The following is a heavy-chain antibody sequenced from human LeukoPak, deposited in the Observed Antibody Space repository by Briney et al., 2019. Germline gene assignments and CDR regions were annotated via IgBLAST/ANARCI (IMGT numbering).Heavy chain of an antibody. J-gene: IGHJ4*02. CDR1: GFSFSSYA. CDR2: ITGGGDIT. Sequence: PGGALRLSCGGSGFSFSSYAMSWVREVAGKGLEWGSGITGGGDITYYTDSVKGRFTISRDNSKNKLYLQMHSLRAEATAVYYCAKEVYYFASGSYLRYFDYWGQGTLDTVSS. D-gene: IGHD3-10*01. V-gene: IGHV3-23*01. CDR3: AKEVYYFASGSYLRYFDY.